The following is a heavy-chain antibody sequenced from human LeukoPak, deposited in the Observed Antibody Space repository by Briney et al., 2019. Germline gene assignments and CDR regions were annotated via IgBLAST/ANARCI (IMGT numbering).Heavy chain of an antibody. CDR1: GYSISSGYY. J-gene: IGHJ6*03. V-gene: IGHV4-38-2*02. Sequence: KPSETLSLTCAVSGYSISSGYYWGWIRQPPGKGLEWIGSIYHSGSTYYNPSLKSRVTISVDTSKNQFSLKLSSVTAADTAVYYCAREDPYYYYMDVWGKGTTVTVSS. CDR3: AREDPYYYYMDV. CDR2: IYHSGST.